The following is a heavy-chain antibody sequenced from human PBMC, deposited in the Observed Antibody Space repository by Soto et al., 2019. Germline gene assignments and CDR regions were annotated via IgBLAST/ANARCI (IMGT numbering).Heavy chain of an antibody. CDR3: ARDGDLLRYFGWLPILGGMDV. CDR2: INPNSGGT. CDR1: GYTFTSYY. Sequence: VASVKVSCKASGYTFTSYYMHWVRQAPGQGLEWMGWINPNSGGTNYAQKFQGRVTMTRDTSISTAYMELSRLRSDDTAVYYCARDGDLLRYFGWLPILGGMDVWGQGTTVTVSS. D-gene: IGHD3-9*01. V-gene: IGHV1-2*02. J-gene: IGHJ6*02.